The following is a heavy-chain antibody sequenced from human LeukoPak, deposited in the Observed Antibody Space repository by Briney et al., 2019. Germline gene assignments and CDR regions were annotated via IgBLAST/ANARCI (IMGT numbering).Heavy chain of an antibody. J-gene: IGHJ4*02. CDR3: AREVSEGFDF. CDR1: GFTFSSYW. D-gene: IGHD3-22*01. V-gene: IGHV3-7*01. CDR2: IKQDGSEK. Sequence: GGSLRLSCAASGFTFSSYWMSWVRQAPGTGLEWVANIKQDGSEKYYVDSVKGRFAISRDNAKNSLYLQMNSLRAEDTALYYCAREVSEGFDFWGQGTLVTVSS.